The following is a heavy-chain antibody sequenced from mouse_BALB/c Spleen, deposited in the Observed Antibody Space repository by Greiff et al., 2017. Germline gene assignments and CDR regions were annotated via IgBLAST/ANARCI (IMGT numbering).Heavy chain of an antibody. D-gene: IGHD2-3*01. CDR3: ALGGYYARYAMDY. J-gene: IGHJ4*01. CDR1: GYSITSDYA. V-gene: IGHV3-2*02. CDR2: ISYSGST. Sequence: EVQLQESGPGLVKPSQSLSLTCTVTGYSITSDYAWNWIRQFPGNKLEWMGYISYSGSTSYNPSLKSRISITRDTSKNQFFLQLNSVTTEDTATYYCALGGYYARYAMDYWGQGTSVTVSS.